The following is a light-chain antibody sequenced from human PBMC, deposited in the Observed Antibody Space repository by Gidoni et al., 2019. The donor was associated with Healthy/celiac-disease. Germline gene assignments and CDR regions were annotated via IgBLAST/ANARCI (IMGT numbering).Light chain of an antibody. V-gene: IGKV1-33*01. CDR2: DAS. CDR1: QDISNY. J-gene: IGKJ4*01. CDR3: QQYDNLLLT. Sequence: DIQLTQSPSSLSASVGDRVTITCQASQDISNYLNWYQQKPGKAPKLLSYDASNLETGVPSRFSGSGSGTDFTFTISSLQPEDIATYYCQQYDNLLLTFGGGTKVETK.